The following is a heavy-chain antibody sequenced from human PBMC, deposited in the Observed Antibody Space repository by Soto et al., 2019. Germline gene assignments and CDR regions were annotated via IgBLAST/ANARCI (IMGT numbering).Heavy chain of an antibody. Sequence: QVQLVQSGAEEKKPGASVKVSCKASGYTFTSYAMHWVRQAPGPRLEWMGWINAGNGNTKYSQKFQGRVTITRDTSASTAYMELSSLRSEDTAVYYCARGYDWWGGMDVWGQGTTVTV. V-gene: IGHV1-3*05. J-gene: IGHJ6*02. CDR1: GYTFTSYA. CDR3: ARGYDWWGGMDV. CDR2: INAGNGNT. D-gene: IGHD3-3*01.